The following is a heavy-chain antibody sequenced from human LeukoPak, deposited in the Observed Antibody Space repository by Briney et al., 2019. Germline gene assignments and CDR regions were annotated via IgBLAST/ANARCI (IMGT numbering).Heavy chain of an antibody. CDR2: ISGSGGST. V-gene: IGHV3-23*01. Sequence: GGSLRLSCAASGFTFSSYAMSWVRQAPGKGLEWVSAISGSGGSTYYADSVKGRFTISRDNSKNTLYLQMNSLRAEDTAVYYCAKALRSDVWSNRNYYYYMDVWGKGTTVTVSS. D-gene: IGHD3-3*01. J-gene: IGHJ6*03. CDR1: GFTFSSYA. CDR3: AKALRSDVWSNRNYYYYMDV.